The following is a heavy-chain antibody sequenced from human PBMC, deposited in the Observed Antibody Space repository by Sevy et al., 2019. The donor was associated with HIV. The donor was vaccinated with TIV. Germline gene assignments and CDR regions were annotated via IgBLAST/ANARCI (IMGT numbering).Heavy chain of an antibody. CDR3: AKEGRGYPHKGRYGMDV. D-gene: IGHD5-18*01. V-gene: IGHV3-11*01. Sequence: GGSLRLSCAASEFTISDYSDYHMAWIRQAPGKGLECIAYISGSGGTIYYADSVRGRFTISRDNSKNTLYLQMNSLRAEDTAVYYCAKEGRGYPHKGRYGMDVWGQGTTVTVSS. J-gene: IGHJ6*02. CDR1: EFTISDYSDYH. CDR2: ISGSGGTI.